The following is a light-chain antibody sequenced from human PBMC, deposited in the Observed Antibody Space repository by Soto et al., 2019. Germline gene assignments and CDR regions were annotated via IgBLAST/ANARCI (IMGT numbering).Light chain of an antibody. J-gene: IGKJ1*01. V-gene: IGKV1-5*01. Sequence: PPTLSASVGDRVTITCRASQSIRYYLAWYQQMPGKAPKLLIYGASSLQSGVPSRFSGSGSGTEFTLTISSLQPDDFATYFCQHHNSYSQTFGQGTKVDIK. CDR3: QHHNSYSQT. CDR2: GAS. CDR1: QSIRYY.